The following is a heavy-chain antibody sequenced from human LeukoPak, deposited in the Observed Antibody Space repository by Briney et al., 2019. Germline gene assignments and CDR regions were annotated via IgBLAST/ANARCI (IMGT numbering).Heavy chain of an antibody. V-gene: IGHV3-23*01. CDR1: GFTFSSYA. CDR2: ISGSGGST. D-gene: IGHD6-6*01. Sequence: GGSLRLSCAASGFTFSSYAMSWVRQAPGKGLEWVSAISGSGGSTYYADSVKGRFTISRDNSKNTLYLQMNSLRAEDTAVYYCAKKYSSSGDYYYYMDVWGKGTTVTVSS. CDR3: AKKYSSSGDYYYYMDV. J-gene: IGHJ6*03.